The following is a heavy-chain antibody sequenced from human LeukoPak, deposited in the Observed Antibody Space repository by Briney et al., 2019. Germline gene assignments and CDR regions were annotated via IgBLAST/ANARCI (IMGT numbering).Heavy chain of an antibody. CDR1: GFTFSSYA. CDR3: ASPPTMVRGVTRDY. V-gene: IGHV3-23*01. J-gene: IGHJ4*02. D-gene: IGHD3-10*01. CDR2: ISGSGGST. Sequence: GGSLRLSCAASGFTFSSYAMSWVRQAPGKGLEWVSAISGSGGSTYYADSVKGRFTISRDNSKNTLYLQMNSLRAEDTAVYYCASPPTMVRGVTRDYWGQGTLVTVSS.